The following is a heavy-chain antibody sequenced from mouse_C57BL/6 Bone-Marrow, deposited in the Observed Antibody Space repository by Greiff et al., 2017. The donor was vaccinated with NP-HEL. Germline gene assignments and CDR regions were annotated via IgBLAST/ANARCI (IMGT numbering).Heavy chain of an antibody. CDR3: AGRLNCDIVLFDY. CDR1: GFNFKDYY. D-gene: IGHD4-1*02. CDR2: IDPEDGDT. Sequence: EVKLQEPGAELVKPGASVKLSCTASGFNFKDYYMHWVKQRPEQGLEWIGRIDPEDGDTKYAPKFQGKATMTADTSSNTAYLQLSSLTSEDTAVYYCAGRLNCDIVLFDYWGQGTTLTVSS. V-gene: IGHV14-2*01. J-gene: IGHJ2*01.